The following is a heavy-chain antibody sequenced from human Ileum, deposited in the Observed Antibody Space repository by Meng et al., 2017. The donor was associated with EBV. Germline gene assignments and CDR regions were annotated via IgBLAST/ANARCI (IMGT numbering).Heavy chain of an antibody. CDR3: SIESYSDSSGYYSLDY. V-gene: IGHV4-4*01. D-gene: IGHD3-22*01. J-gene: IGHJ4*02. Sequence: QLPVQPSAPGLEALAATLSLTSAVSCVYISSSNWWSWVRQAQCKGPEWISEIHDTARTYSNPSHNSQATIPVYKYKTQFPLKLTFVPAADTAYYSWSIESYSDSSGYYSLDYWGQGSLVTVSS. CDR2: IHDTART. CDR1: CVYISSSNW.